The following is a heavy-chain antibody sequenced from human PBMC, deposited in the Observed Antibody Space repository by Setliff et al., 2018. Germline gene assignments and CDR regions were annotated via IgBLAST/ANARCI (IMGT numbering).Heavy chain of an antibody. D-gene: IGHD3-22*01. J-gene: IGHJ6*03. CDR3: VREGVDSRSSTDYRYYMDV. V-gene: IGHV1-69*05. CDR2: TIPIFGTT. CDR1: GGTFSSYG. Sequence: GASVQVSCKASGGTFSSYGISWVRQAPGQGLEWMGGTIPIFGTTDYAQKFRGRVTIITDASTSTAFMQLSSLRSEDTAVYYCVREGVDSRSSTDYRYYMDVWGKGTTVTVS.